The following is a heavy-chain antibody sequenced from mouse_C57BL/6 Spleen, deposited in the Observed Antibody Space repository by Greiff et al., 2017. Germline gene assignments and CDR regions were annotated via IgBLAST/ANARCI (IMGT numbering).Heavy chain of an antibody. D-gene: IGHD2-2*01. J-gene: IGHJ2*01. CDR1: GYTFTDYY. Sequence: EVQLQQSGPELVKPGASVTISCKASGYTFTDYYMNWVKQSHGKSLEWIGDFNPNNGGTSYNQQFKGQATLTVDNSSSTAYMELRSLTSEDSAVYYCAKGGYDYFDYWGQGTTLTVSS. CDR3: AKGGYDYFDY. V-gene: IGHV1-26*01. CDR2: FNPNNGGT.